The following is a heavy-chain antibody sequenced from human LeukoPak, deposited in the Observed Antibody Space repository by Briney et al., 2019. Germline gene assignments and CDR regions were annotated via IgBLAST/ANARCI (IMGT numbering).Heavy chain of an antibody. CDR1: GGSFSGYY. CDR2: INHSGGT. V-gene: IGHV4-34*01. J-gene: IGHJ4*02. CDR3: ARVPSIAAAGTSLDY. D-gene: IGHD6-13*01. Sequence: PSETLSLTCAVYGGSFSGYYWSWIRQPPGKGLEWIGEINHSGGTNYNPSLKSRVTISVDTSKNQFSLKLSSVTAADTAVYYCARVPSIAAAGTSLDYWGQGTLVTVSS.